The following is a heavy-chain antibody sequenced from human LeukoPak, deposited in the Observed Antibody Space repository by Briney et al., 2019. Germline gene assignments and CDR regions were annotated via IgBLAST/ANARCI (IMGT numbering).Heavy chain of an antibody. CDR3: ARGRYYDSSGYYGHDY. V-gene: IGHV4-34*01. Sequence: SETLSLTCAVYGGSFSGYYWSWIRQPPGKGLEWIGEINHSGSTNYNPSLKSRVTISVDTSENQFSLKLSSVTAADTAVYYCARGRYYDSSGYYGHDYWGQGTLVTVSS. CDR2: INHSGST. J-gene: IGHJ4*02. CDR1: GGSFSGYY. D-gene: IGHD3-22*01.